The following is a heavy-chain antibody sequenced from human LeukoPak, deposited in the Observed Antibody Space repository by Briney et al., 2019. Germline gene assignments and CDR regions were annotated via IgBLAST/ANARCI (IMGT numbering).Heavy chain of an antibody. D-gene: IGHD1-26*01. Sequence: SETLPLTCTVSGGSISSYYWTWIRQPAARGLEWIGRIYPSGSTNYNPSLKGRVTMSVDTSKNQFSLKLSSVTAADTAVYYCARENSGSYREFDYWGQGTLVIVSS. CDR3: ARENSGSYREFDY. CDR2: IYPSGST. J-gene: IGHJ4*02. V-gene: IGHV4-4*07. CDR1: GGSISSYY.